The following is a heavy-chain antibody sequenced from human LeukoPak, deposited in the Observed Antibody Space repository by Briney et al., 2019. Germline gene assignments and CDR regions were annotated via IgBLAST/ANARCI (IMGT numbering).Heavy chain of an antibody. CDR3: ARDHWLFSSKTWYYYGMDV. Sequence: SVTLSLTCVVSGGSISPYYWSWIRQSPGKGLEWIGYIDPSGSASYNPSLKSRVTIFVDTSKNLFSLILTSVSASDTAIYYCARDHWLFSSKTWYYYGMDVWGQGTTVTVSS. CDR1: GGSISPYY. V-gene: IGHV4-59*01. J-gene: IGHJ6*02. CDR2: IDPSGSA. D-gene: IGHD3-9*01.